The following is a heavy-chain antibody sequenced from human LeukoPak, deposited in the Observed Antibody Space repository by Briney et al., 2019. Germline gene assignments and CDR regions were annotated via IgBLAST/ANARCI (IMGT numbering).Heavy chain of an antibody. V-gene: IGHV1-18*01. CDR3: ARDRYVHMVRGVIKLDY. Sequence: VPDSCKASGYTHTRYRISWVGQPPAQGLEWMGWISAYKGKTNYAQKLQGRVTMTTDTSTTTAYRELRSLRSDDTAVYYCARDRYVHMVRGVIKLDYWGQGTLVTVSS. D-gene: IGHD3-10*01. CDR1: GYTHTRYR. CDR2: ISAYKGKT. J-gene: IGHJ4*02.